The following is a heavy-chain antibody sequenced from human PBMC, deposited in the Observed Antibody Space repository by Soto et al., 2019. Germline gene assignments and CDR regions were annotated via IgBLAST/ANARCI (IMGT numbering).Heavy chain of an antibody. V-gene: IGHV4-34*01. Sequence: PSETLSLTCAVYGGSFSGYYWSWIRQPPGKGLEWIGEINHSGSTNYNPSLKSRVTISVDTSKNQFSLKLSSVTAADTAVYYCARSYYAPRYYYGSGSYMTVYFDYWGQGTLVTVSS. J-gene: IGHJ4*02. CDR3: ARSYYAPRYYYGSGSYMTVYFDY. CDR1: GGSFSGYY. CDR2: INHSGST. D-gene: IGHD3-10*01.